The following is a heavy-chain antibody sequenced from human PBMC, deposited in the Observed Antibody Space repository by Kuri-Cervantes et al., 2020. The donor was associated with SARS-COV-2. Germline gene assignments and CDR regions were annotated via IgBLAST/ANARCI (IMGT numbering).Heavy chain of an antibody. Sequence: GSLRLSCTVSGGSTSSYYWSWIRQPPGKGLEWIGYIYYSGSTNYNPSLKSRVTISVDTSKNQFSLKLSSVTAADTAVYYCARVTRAGAAAFRWDYMDVWGKGTTVTVSS. CDR2: IYYSGST. V-gene: IGHV4-59*01. CDR3: ARVTRAGAAAFRWDYMDV. CDR1: GGSTSSYY. J-gene: IGHJ6*03. D-gene: IGHD6-13*01.